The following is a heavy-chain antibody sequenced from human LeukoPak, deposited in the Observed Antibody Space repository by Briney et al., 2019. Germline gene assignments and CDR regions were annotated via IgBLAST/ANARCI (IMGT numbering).Heavy chain of an antibody. CDR2: INPNSGGT. D-gene: IGHD6-19*01. CDR1: GYTFTGYY. CDR3: ARDRDSSGWYPLDY. V-gene: IGHV1-2*02. J-gene: IGHJ4*02. Sequence: ASVNVSCKASGYTFTGYYMHWVRQAPGQGLEWMGWINPNSGGTNYAQKFQGRVTMTRDTSISTAYMELSRLRSDDTAVYYCARDRDSSGWYPLDYWGQGTLVTVSS.